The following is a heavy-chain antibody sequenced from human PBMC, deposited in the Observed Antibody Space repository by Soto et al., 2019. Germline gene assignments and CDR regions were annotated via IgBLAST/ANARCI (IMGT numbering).Heavy chain of an antibody. Sequence: GASVKVSCKASGYTFTSYAMHWVRQAPGQRLEWMGWINAGNGNTKYSQKFQGRVTITRDTSASTAYMELSSLRSEDTAVYYCARVPRIVGATHNWFDPWGQGTLVTVSS. D-gene: IGHD1-26*01. CDR3: ARVPRIVGATHNWFDP. CDR1: GYTFTSYA. V-gene: IGHV1-3*01. J-gene: IGHJ5*02. CDR2: INAGNGNT.